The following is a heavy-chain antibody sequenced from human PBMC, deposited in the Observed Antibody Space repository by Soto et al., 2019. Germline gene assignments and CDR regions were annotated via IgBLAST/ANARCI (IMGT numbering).Heavy chain of an antibody. Sequence: PSETLSLTCTVSGGSMSSYYWSWMRQPPGEGLEWIGHIYYSGGSNYNPSLKSRVTISVDTSKNQFSLRLSSVTAADTAVYYCATTSSGIADNWFDPWGQGTLVTVSS. CDR3: ATTSSGIADNWFDP. CDR1: GGSMSSYY. V-gene: IGHV4-59*12. CDR2: IYYSGGS. J-gene: IGHJ5*02. D-gene: IGHD6-13*01.